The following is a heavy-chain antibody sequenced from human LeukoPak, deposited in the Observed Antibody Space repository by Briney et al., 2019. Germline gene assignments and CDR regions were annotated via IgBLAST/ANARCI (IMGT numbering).Heavy chain of an antibody. Sequence: PGGSLRLSCVGSGFTFTTYWMSWVRQAPGKGLEWVANIKQDGSEKYYVDSVKGRFTISRDNAKNSLYLQMNSLRAEDTAVYYCARDFRSVDYYDSSGYYPLYYYYYYMDVWGKGTTVTISS. D-gene: IGHD3-22*01. CDR3: ARDFRSVDYYDSSGYYPLYYYYYYMDV. CDR2: IKQDGSEK. CDR1: GFTFTTYW. V-gene: IGHV3-7*01. J-gene: IGHJ6*03.